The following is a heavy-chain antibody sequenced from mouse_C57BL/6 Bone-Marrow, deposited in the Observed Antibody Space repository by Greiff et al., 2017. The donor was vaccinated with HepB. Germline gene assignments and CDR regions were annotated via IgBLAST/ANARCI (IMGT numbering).Heavy chain of an antibody. Sequence: VQLQQPGAELVRPGSSVKLSCKASGYTFTSYWMDWVKQRPGQGLEWIGNIYPSDSETHYNQKFKDKATLTVDKSSSTAYMQLSSLTSEDSAVYYCARERLGYYRCYYAMDYWGQGTSVTVSS. J-gene: IGHJ4*01. V-gene: IGHV1-61*01. CDR2: IYPSDSET. D-gene: IGHD2-3*01. CDR3: ARERLGYYRCYYAMDY. CDR1: GYTFTSYW.